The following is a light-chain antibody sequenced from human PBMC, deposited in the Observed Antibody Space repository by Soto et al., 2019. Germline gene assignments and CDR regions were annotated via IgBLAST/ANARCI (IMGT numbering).Light chain of an antibody. J-gene: IGLJ3*02. CDR2: SNN. V-gene: IGLV1-44*01. CDR1: SSNIGSNT. Sequence: HSVLTQPPSASGTPGQRVNISCSGSSSNIGSNTVNWYQQLPGTAPKLPIYSNNQRPSGVPDRFSGSKSGTSASLAISGLQSEDEADYYCAAWDDSLNGWVFGGGTKLTVL. CDR3: AAWDDSLNGWV.